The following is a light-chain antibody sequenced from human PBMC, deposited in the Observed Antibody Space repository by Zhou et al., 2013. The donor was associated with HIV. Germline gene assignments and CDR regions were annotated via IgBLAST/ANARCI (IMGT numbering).Light chain of an antibody. CDR2: RND. V-gene: IGLV1-44*01. J-gene: IGLJ1*01. Sequence: QSVLTQPPSASGTPGQRVTISCSGSSSNVGRNSVSWYQQFPGAAPRLLIYRNDRRPSGVPERFSASKSGSSASLAISGLQSEDEADYYCAAWDDSLNVYVFGTVSQVTVL. CDR1: SSNVGRNS. CDR3: AAWDDSLNVYV.